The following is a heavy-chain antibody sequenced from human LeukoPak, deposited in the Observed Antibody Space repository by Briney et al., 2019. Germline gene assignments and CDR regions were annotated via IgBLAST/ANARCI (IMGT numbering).Heavy chain of an antibody. Sequence: PGGSLRLSCAASGFTFSSYAMHWVRQAPGKGLEWVAVISYDGSNKYYADSVKGRFTISRDNSKNTLYLQMNSLRAEDTAVYYCAREPRPPAIARDYYYGMDVWGQGTTVTVPS. D-gene: IGHD5-18*01. CDR1: GFTFSSYA. J-gene: IGHJ6*02. CDR3: AREPRPPAIARDYYYGMDV. CDR2: ISYDGSNK. V-gene: IGHV3-30-3*01.